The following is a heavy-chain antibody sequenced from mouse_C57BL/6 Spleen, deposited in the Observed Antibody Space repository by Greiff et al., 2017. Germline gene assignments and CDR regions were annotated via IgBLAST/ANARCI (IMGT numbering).Heavy chain of an antibody. D-gene: IGHD2-5*01. CDR3: ARNYYSNYEGYFDV. Sequence: QVQLKESGAELAKPGASVKLSCKASGYTFTSYWMHWVKQRPGQGLEWIRYINPSSGYTKYNQKFKDKATLTADNSSSTAYMQLSSLTYEDSAVYYCARNYYSNYEGYFDVWGTGTTVTVSS. J-gene: IGHJ1*03. CDR1: GYTFTSYW. V-gene: IGHV1-7*01. CDR2: INPSSGYT.